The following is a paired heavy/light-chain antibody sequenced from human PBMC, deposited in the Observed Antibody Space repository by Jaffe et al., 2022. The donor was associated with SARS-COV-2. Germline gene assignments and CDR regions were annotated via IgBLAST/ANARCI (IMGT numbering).Light chain of an antibody. CDR3: QQNYNTLWT. Sequence: IQMTQSPSSLSASVGDRVTITCRASQNIGSYLNWYQQRPGKAPKLLIYAASILHSGVPSRFSGSGSGTVFTLTISILQPEDFATYYCQQNYNTLWTFGQGTKVEIK. CDR2: AAS. J-gene: IGKJ1*01. CDR1: QNIGSY. V-gene: IGKV1-39*01.
Heavy chain of an antibody. Sequence: EGQLVESGGGLVQPGGSLRLSCAASGLTFSSYWMSWVRQAPGKGLEWVANIKPDGIEKHYVDSVKGRFTISRDNAKNSLSLQMNSLRVEDTAVYYCARVLWVPAAMVYYYYYMDVWGKGTTVTVSS. CDR1: GLTFSSYW. J-gene: IGHJ6*03. D-gene: IGHD2-2*01. CDR3: ARVLWVPAAMVYYYYYMDV. V-gene: IGHV3-7*01. CDR2: IKPDGIEK.